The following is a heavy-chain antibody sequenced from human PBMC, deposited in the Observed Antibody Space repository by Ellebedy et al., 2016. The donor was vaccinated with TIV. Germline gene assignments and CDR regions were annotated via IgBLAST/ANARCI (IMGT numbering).Heavy chain of an antibody. V-gene: IGHV3-48*04. CDR3: ARVHYVWGSYPNFDY. Sequence: GESLKISCSGSGFTFSIFNINWARQAPGKGLDWISHISSGATNIYYADSVKGRCTISRDNAKNSVYLQINSLRAEDTAVYYCARVHYVWGSYPNFDYWGQGTLVTVSS. CDR1: GFTFSIFN. CDR2: ISSGATNI. J-gene: IGHJ4*02. D-gene: IGHD3-16*02.